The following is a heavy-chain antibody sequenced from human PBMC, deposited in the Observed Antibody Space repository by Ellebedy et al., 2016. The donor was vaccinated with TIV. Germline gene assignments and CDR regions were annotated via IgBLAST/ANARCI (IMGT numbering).Heavy chain of an antibody. D-gene: IGHD1-26*01. Sequence: PGGSLRLSCAASGFTFDVYPMHWVRQVPGRGLEWVSLITWDGDGTYYADSVKGRFTISRDNNKNSLYLQMNSRRTEDTAFYYCARASSGSLDYWGQGTLVTVSS. V-gene: IGHV3-43*01. CDR3: ARASSGSLDY. CDR1: GFTFDVYP. CDR2: ITWDGDGT. J-gene: IGHJ4*02.